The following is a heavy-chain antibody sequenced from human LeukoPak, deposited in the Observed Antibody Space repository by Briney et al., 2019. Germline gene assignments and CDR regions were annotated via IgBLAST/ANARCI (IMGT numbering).Heavy chain of an antibody. V-gene: IGHV3-23*01. CDR1: GFTFCSYA. J-gene: IGHJ4*02. D-gene: IGHD2-2*01. CDR2: ISGSGGST. Sequence: GGALRLSCAASGFTFCSYAMRWGRPAPGKGGEWVLAISGSGGSTYYADSVKGRFTISRDNSKNTLYLQMNSLRAEDTAVYYCAKDLQSEVPAASDYWGQGTLVTVSS. CDR3: AKDLQSEVPAASDY.